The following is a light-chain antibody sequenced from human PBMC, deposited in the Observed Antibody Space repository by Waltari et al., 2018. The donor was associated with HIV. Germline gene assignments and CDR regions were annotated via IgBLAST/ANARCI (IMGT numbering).Light chain of an antibody. CDR3: AAWDDSLNEV. CDR1: SSNIGSNT. Sequence: QSVLTQPPSASGTPGQRVTISCSGSSSNIGSNTVNWYQQLPGPAPKPLIYSNNQQPSGVPDRVAGAKSGTSASLASSGLQSEDEADYYCAAWDDSLNEVFGGGTKLTVL. J-gene: IGLJ2*01. V-gene: IGLV1-44*01. CDR2: SNN.